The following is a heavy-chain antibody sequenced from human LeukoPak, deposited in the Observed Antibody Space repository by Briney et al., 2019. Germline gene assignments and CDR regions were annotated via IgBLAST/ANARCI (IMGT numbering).Heavy chain of an antibody. CDR3: ARSTYYYDSSGYPNWYFDL. J-gene: IGHJ2*01. V-gene: IGHV4-34*01. CDR2: INHSGST. D-gene: IGHD3-22*01. Sequence: SETLSLTCAVYGGSFSGYYWSWIRQPPGKGLEWIGEINHSGSTNYNPSLKSRVTISVDTSKNQFSLKLSSVTAADTAVYYCARSTYYYDSSGYPNWYFDLWGRGTLVTVSS. CDR1: GGSFSGYY.